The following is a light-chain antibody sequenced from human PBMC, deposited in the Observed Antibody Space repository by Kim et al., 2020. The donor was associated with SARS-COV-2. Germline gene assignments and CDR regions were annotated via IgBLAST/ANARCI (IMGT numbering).Light chain of an antibody. J-gene: IGKJ4*01. CDR1: ISNF. Sequence: ISNFLSWYQQKPGRAPELLLYSASRLESGVPSRFTGSGSGTDYILTISGLQPEDSAAYYCLQYHSSPLTFGGGTKLEI. CDR2: SAS. V-gene: IGKV1-NL1*01. CDR3: LQYHSSPLT.